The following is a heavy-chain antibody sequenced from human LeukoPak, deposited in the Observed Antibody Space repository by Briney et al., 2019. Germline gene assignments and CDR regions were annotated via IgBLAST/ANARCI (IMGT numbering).Heavy chain of an antibody. Sequence: GRSLRLSCAASGFTFSSYTMNWVRQAPGKGPEWVSSISSSSSYIYYADSVKGRFTISRDNAKNSLYLQMNSLRAEDTAVYYCARTSMATGAWDWGQGTLVTVSS. V-gene: IGHV3-21*01. CDR2: ISSSSSYI. J-gene: IGHJ4*02. CDR3: ARTSMATGAWD. D-gene: IGHD5-12*01. CDR1: GFTFSSYT.